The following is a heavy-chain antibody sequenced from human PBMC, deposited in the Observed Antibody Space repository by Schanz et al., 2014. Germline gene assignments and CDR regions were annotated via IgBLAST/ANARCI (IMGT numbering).Heavy chain of an antibody. J-gene: IGHJ4*02. CDR2: ISGSGGDT. CDR3: AKYGGGYSYGFVAY. CDR1: GFSFSIFA. Sequence: VQLVESGGGVVQPGGSLRLSCAASGFSFSIFAMTWVRQAPGQGLEWVSTISGSGGDTYPADSVKGRFTISRDNSNNTLYLQMKSLRAEDTAVYYCAKYGGGYSYGFVAYWGQGILVTVSS. V-gene: IGHV3-23*04. D-gene: IGHD5-18*01.